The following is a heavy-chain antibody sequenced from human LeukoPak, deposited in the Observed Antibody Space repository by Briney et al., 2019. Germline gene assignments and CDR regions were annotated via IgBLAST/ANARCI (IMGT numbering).Heavy chain of an antibody. Sequence: PSEALSLTCTVSGGSISSSSYYWGWIRQPPGKGLEWIGSIYYSGSTYYNPPLKSRVTISVDTSKNQFSLKLSSVTASDTAVYYCARQWRYCSSTSCLHFDYWGQGTLVTVSS. CDR2: IYYSGST. D-gene: IGHD2-2*01. CDR1: GGSISSSSYY. J-gene: IGHJ4*02. CDR3: ARQWRYCSSTSCLHFDY. V-gene: IGHV4-39*01.